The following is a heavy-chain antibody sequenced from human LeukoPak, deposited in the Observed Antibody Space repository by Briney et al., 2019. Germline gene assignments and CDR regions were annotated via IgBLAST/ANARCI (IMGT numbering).Heavy chain of an antibody. CDR2: ISYDGSNK. V-gene: IGHV3-30*04. J-gene: IGHJ6*03. CDR3: ARVATYRYYYYYMDV. Sequence: GGSLRLSCAASGFTFSGYAMHWVRQAPGKGLEWVAVISYDGSNKYYADSVKGRFTLPRDNSKNTLYLQMNSLRAEDTAVYYCARVATYRYYYYYMDVWGKGTTVTVSS. CDR1: GFTFSGYA. D-gene: IGHD1-1*01.